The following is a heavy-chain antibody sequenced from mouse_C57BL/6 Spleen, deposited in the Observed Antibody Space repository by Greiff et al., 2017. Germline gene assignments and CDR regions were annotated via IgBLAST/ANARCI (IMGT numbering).Heavy chain of an antibody. V-gene: IGHV14-4*01. Sequence: EVQLQQSGAELVRPGASVKLSCTASGFNIKDDYMHWVKQRPEQGLEWIGWIDPENGDTEYASKFQGKATITADTSSNTAYLQLSSLTSEDTAVYYCTTGVYYYGSSSVWGTGTTVTVSS. CDR2: IDPENGDT. D-gene: IGHD1-1*01. J-gene: IGHJ1*03. CDR1: GFNIKDDY. CDR3: TTGVYYYGSSSV.